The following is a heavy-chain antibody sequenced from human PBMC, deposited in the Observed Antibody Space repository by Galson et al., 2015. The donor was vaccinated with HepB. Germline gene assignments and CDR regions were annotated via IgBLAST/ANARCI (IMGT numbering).Heavy chain of an antibody. D-gene: IGHD2-15*01. CDR3: ARDPPYCSGGSCSDAFDI. J-gene: IGHJ3*02. CDR1: GGTFSSYA. CDR2: IIPVFGTA. V-gene: IGHV1-69*13. Sequence: SVKVSCKASGGTFSSYAISWVRQAPGQGLEWMGGIIPVFGTANYAQKFQGRATITADESTSTAYMELSSLRSEDTAVYYCARDPPYCSGGSCSDAFDIWGQGTMVTVSS.